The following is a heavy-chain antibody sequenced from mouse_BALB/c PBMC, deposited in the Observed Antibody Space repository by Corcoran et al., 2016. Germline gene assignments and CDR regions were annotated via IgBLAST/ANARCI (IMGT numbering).Heavy chain of an antibody. V-gene: IGHV14-3*02. J-gene: IGHJ1*01. CDR2: IDPANGNT. CDR1: GFNIKDTY. CDR3: ARWDWYFDV. Sequence: VQLEQSGGELVKPGASVKLSCTASGFNIKDTYMHWVKQRPEQGLEWIGRIDPANGNTKYDPKFQGKATITADTSSNTAYLQLSSLTSEDTAVYYCARWDWYFDVWGAGTTVTVSS.